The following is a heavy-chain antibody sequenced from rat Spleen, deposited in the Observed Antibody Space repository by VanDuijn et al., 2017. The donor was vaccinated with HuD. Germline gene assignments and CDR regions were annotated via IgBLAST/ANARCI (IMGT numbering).Heavy chain of an antibody. CDR3: ATFMYTTDYYYDDY. D-gene: IGHD1-6*01. V-gene: IGHV3-1*01. CDR2: ISYSGST. Sequence: EVQLQESGPGLVKPSQSLSLTCSVTGYSITSNYWGWIRKFPGNKMEWIGQISYSGSTSYNPSLKSRISITRDTSKNQFFLQLNSVTTEDTATYYCATFMYTTDYYYDDYWGQGVMVTVSS. CDR1: GYSITSNY. J-gene: IGHJ2*01.